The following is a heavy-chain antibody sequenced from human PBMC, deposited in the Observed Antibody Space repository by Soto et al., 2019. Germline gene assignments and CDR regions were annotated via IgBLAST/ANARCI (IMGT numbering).Heavy chain of an antibody. CDR2: ISYDGSNK. J-gene: IGHJ4*02. V-gene: IGHV3-30-3*01. CDR1: GFTFSSYA. CDR3: ASPTYSYDSSGSPAY. Sequence: GGSLRLSCAASGFTFSSYAMHWVRQAPGKGLEWVAVISYDGSNKYYADSVKGRFTISRDNATSTLYLQMNSLRAEDTAVYSCASPTYSYDSSGSPAYWGQGTLVTVSS. D-gene: IGHD3-22*01.